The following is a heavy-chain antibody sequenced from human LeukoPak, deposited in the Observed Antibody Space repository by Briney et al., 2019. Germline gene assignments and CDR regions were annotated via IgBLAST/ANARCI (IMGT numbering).Heavy chain of an antibody. V-gene: IGHV4-34*01. CDR1: GGSFGGYY. Sequence: SETLSLTCAVSGGSFGGYYWSWVRQPPGKGLGWIGEIYHDGSINYNPSLESRVTMSVDKSKNQFSLKVTSVIAADTAVYFCARPGWLGEFRYFDLWGRGTLVTVSS. CDR3: ARPGWLGEFRYFDL. CDR2: IYHDGSI. J-gene: IGHJ2*01. D-gene: IGHD3-10*01.